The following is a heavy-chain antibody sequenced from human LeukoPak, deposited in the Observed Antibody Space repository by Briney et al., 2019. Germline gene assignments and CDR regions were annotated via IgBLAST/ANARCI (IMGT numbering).Heavy chain of an antibody. CDR2: INHSGST. J-gene: IGHJ4*02. D-gene: IGHD6-13*01. V-gene: IGHV4-34*01. CDR1: GGSFSGYY. Sequence: SETLSLTCAVYGGSFSGYYWSWIRQPPGKGLEWIGEINHSGSTNYNPSLKSRVTISVDTSKNQFSLKLSSVTAADTAVYYCARHVRNRRYSSSWYAPYYFDYWGQGTLVTVSS. CDR3: ARHVRNRRYSSSWYAPYYFDY.